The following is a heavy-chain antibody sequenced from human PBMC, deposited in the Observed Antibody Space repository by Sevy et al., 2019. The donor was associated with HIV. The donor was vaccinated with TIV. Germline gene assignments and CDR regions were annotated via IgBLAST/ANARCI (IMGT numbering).Heavy chain of an antibody. V-gene: IGHV3-30*18. D-gene: IGHD3-22*01. CDR2: LSYVGSNK. CDR1: VFTFSSYG. J-gene: IGHJ4*02. Sequence: GGSLRLSCAASVFTFSSYGMHWVRQAPGKGLEWVAVLSYVGSNKYYAYSVKGRFTSSRDNSKNTLYLQMNSLRAEDTAVYYCAKDGITMIVARGYFDYWGQGTLVTVSS. CDR3: AKDGITMIVARGYFDY.